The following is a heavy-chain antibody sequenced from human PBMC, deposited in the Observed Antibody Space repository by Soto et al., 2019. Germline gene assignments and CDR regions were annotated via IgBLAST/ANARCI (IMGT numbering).Heavy chain of an antibody. J-gene: IGHJ4*02. CDR3: ARAGVVTAAGTSDY. CDR1: GFTFSDYY. CDR2: ISGTSDSI. Sequence: GGSLRLSCAASGFTFSDYYMSWIRQVPGKGLGWVAYISGTSDSIPYADSVKGRFTISRDNAKNSLYLQMNSLTAEDTAVYYCARAGVVTAAGTSDYWGQGTLVTVSS. V-gene: IGHV3-11*06. D-gene: IGHD6-13*01.